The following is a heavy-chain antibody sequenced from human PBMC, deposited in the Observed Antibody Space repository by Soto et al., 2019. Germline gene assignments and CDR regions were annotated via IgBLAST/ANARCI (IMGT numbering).Heavy chain of an antibody. V-gene: IGHV4-39*01. J-gene: IGHJ4*02. Sequence: QLQLQESGPGLVKPSETLSLTCTVSGGSISSSNYYWGWIRQPPGKGLEWIGIIYYSGSTYYNPSLKSRVTISVDTSKNQFSPKLSSVTAADTAVYYCARRGSSSWYGYWGQGTLVTVSS. D-gene: IGHD6-13*01. CDR2: IYYSGST. CDR1: GGSISSSNYY. CDR3: ARRGSSSWYGY.